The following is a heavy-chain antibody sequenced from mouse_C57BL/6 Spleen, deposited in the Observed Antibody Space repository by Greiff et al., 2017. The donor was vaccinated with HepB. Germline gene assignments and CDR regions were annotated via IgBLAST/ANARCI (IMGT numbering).Heavy chain of an antibody. CDR1: GYTFTDYN. J-gene: IGHJ1*03. CDR3: ARTTTVVAWDWYFDV. D-gene: IGHD1-1*01. V-gene: IGHV1-18*01. Sequence: VQLQQSGPELVKPGASVKIPCKASGYTFTDYNMDWVKQSHGKSLEWIGDINPNNGGTIYNQKFKGKATLTVDKSSSTAYMELRSLTSEDTAVYYCARTTTVVAWDWYFDVWGTGTTVTVSS. CDR2: INPNNGGT.